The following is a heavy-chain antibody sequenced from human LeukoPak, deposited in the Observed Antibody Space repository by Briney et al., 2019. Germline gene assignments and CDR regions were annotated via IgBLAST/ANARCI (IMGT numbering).Heavy chain of an antibody. J-gene: IGHJ6*03. CDR2: ISGSGGST. CDR3: AIHGWITYYYMDV. CDR1: GFTFSIYG. V-gene: IGHV3-23*01. D-gene: IGHD6-19*01. Sequence: GGSLRLSCAASGFTFSIYGMNWVRQAPGKGLEWVSAISGSGGSTYYADSVKGRFTISRDNSKNTLYLQMNSLRAEDTAVYYCAIHGWITYYYMDVWGKGTTVTVSS.